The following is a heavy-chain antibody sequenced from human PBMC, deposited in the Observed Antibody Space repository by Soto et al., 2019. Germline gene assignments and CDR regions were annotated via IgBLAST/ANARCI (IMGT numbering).Heavy chain of an antibody. Sequence: EVQLLESGGGLVQPGGSLRLSCAASGFTFSSYAMSWVRQAPGTGLEWVSAISGSGGSTYYADSVKGQFTISRDNAMNTRYSQMNCVRAEDTAVYCCAKDSDVHNWFDPWGQGTLVTVSS. CDR2: ISGSGGST. CDR3: AKDSDVHNWFDP. V-gene: IGHV3-23*01. CDR1: GFTFSSYA. J-gene: IGHJ5*02.